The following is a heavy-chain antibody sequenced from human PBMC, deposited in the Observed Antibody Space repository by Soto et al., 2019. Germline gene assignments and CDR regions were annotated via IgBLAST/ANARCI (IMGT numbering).Heavy chain of an antibody. CDR2: INPNSGGT. J-gene: IGHJ6*02. D-gene: IGHD6-13*01. Sequence: GASVKVSCKASGYTFTGYYMHWVRQAPGQGLEWMGWINPNSGGTNYAQKFQGWVTMTRDTSISTAYMELSRLRSDDTAVYYCARDLKNGIAANNYYYYGMDVWGQGTTVTVSS. CDR3: ARDLKNGIAANNYYYYGMDV. V-gene: IGHV1-2*04. CDR1: GYTFTGYY.